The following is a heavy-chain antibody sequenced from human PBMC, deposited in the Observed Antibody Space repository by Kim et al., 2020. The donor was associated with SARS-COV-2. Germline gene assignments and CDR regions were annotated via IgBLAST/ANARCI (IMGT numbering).Heavy chain of an antibody. D-gene: IGHD4-17*01. CDR3: VRCLGYGAMYPIPA. V-gene: IGHV3-72*01. Sequence: GGSLRLSCAASGFTFTDHSMDWVRLAPGKGLEWVGRLRSRVDRSTTEYAASVKGRFTISRDDSENLLFLQMNGLKTEDTAIYFCVRCLGYGAMYPIPAWG. CDR1: GFTFTDHS. J-gene: IGHJ5*01. CDR2: LRSRVDRSTT.